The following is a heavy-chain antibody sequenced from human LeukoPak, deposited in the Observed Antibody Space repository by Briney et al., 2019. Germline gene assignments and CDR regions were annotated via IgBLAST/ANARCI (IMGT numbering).Heavy chain of an antibody. D-gene: IGHD2-2*02. J-gene: IGHJ3*01. V-gene: IGHV3-30-3*01. CDR2: ISYDGSNK. CDR3: ASQFCRSTSCHRGDAFDV. CDR1: GFTFSSYA. Sequence: GGSLRLSCAASGFTFSSYAMHWVRQAPGKGLEWVAVISYDGSNKYYADSVKGRFTISRDNSKNTLYLQMNSLRAEDTAVYYCASQFCRSTSCHRGDAFDVWGQGTMVTVSS.